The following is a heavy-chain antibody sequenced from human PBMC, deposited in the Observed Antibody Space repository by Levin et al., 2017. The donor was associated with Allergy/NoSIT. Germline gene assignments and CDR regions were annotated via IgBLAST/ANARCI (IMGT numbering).Heavy chain of an antibody. Sequence: GGSLRLSCAASGFTFSSYWMHWVRQAPGKGLVWVSRINSDGSSTSYADSVKGRFTISRDNAKNTLYLQMNSLRAEDTAVYYCARNDYGDYGGYYYYGMDVWGQGTTVTVSS. D-gene: IGHD4-17*01. V-gene: IGHV3-74*01. CDR1: GFTFSSYW. CDR3: ARNDYGDYGGYYYYGMDV. J-gene: IGHJ6*02. CDR2: INSDGSST.